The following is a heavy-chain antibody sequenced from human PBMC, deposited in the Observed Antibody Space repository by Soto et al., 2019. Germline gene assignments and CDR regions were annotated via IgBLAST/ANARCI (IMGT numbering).Heavy chain of an antibody. D-gene: IGHD1-1*01. CDR1: GFVFSSYG. V-gene: IGHV3-23*01. J-gene: IGHJ4*02. Sequence: EVQLLESGGGLVQPGGSLRLSCEASGFVFSSYGMNWVRQAPGKGLEWVSSISGSGSSIHYGDSVQGRFSISRDNSKNALYLHMNSLRVEDTATYYCARLRLNNGWNIDSWGQGTLVTVSS. CDR2: ISGSGSSI. CDR3: ARLRLNNGWNIDS.